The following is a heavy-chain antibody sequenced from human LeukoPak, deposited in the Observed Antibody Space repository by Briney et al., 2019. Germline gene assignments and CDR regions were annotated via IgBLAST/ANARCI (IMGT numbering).Heavy chain of an antibody. D-gene: IGHD2-15*01. V-gene: IGHV4-30-2*01. Sequence: SETLSLTCAVSGGSISSGGYSWSWIRQPPGKGLEWIGYIYHSGSTYYNPSLKSRVTISVDRSKNQFSLKLSSVTAADTAVYYCARESPDCSGGSYYSRVFDYWGQGTLVTVSS. J-gene: IGHJ4*02. CDR1: GGSISSGGYS. CDR3: ARESPDCSGGSYYSRVFDY. CDR2: IYHSGST.